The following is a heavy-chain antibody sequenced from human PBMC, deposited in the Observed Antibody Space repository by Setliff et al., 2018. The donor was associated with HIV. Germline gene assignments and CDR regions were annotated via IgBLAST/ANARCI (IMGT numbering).Heavy chain of an antibody. V-gene: IGHV4-39*01. Sequence: SETLSLTCTVSGGSINSTSYYWGWIRQPPGNGLERIGSIYHTGSTYYKPSLKSRVTISVDTSKNQFSLRLSSVAAGDTAVYHCARSIVPVASGYYYFEYWGQGTLVTVSS. CDR2: IYHTGST. CDR1: GGSINSTSYY. CDR3: ARSIVPVASGYYYFEY. D-gene: IGHD3-3*01. J-gene: IGHJ4*02.